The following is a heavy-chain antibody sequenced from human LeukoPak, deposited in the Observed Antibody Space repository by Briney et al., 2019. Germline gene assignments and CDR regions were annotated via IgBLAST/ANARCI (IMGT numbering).Heavy chain of an antibody. CDR3: ARRAARRARQQIDY. V-gene: IGHV5-51*01. D-gene: IGHD6-6*01. CDR2: IYPGDSDT. CDR1: GYSFTSYW. J-gene: IGHJ4*02. Sequence: GESLKISCKASGYSFTSYWIAWVRQMPGKGLEWMGIIYPGDSDTRYSPSFQGHVTISADKSISTAYLQWSSLKASDTAMYYCARRAARRARQQIDYWGQGTLVTVSS.